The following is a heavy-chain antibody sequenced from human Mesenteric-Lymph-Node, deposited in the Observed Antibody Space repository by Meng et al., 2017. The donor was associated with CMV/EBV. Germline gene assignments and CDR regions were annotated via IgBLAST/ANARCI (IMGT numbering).Heavy chain of an antibody. V-gene: IGHV4-4*02. J-gene: IGHJ4*02. CDR3: ARDLGSGSYFAFDY. D-gene: IGHD3-10*01. Sequence: VSGGSVSSSSWWSWVRQPPGKGLEWIGEIYHSGSTNYNPSLKSRVTISVDKSKNQFSLKLSSVTAADTAVYYCARDLGSGSYFAFDYWGQGTLVTVSS. CDR2: IYHSGST. CDR1: GGSVSSSSW.